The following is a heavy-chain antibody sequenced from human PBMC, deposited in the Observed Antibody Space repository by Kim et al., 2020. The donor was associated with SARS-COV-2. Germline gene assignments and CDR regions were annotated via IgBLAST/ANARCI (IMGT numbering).Heavy chain of an antibody. D-gene: IGHD2-8*01. CDR3: AKGDSDIVLMVYASDYYGMDV. V-gene: IGHV3-23*01. CDR1: GFTFSSYA. Sequence: GGSLRLSCAASGFTFSSYAMSWVRQAPGKGLEWVSAISGSGGSTYYADSVKGRFTISRDNSKNTLYLQMNSLRAEDTAVYYCAKGDSDIVLMVYASDYYGMDVWGQGTTVTVSS. CDR2: ISGSGGST. J-gene: IGHJ6*02.